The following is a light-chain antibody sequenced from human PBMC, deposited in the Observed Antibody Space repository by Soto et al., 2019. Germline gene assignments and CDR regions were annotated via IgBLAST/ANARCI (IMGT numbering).Light chain of an antibody. J-gene: IGLJ2*01. Sequence: QSALTQPASVSGSPGQSVTISCTGTSSDVGGYNFVSWYQHHPGKAPKLMIYEVSNRPSGVSNRFSGSKSGNTASLTISGLQAEDEADYYFSSHTSSMTLEVIFGGGTKVTVL. CDR3: SSHTSSMTLEVI. CDR2: EVS. V-gene: IGLV2-14*01. CDR1: SSDVGGYNF.